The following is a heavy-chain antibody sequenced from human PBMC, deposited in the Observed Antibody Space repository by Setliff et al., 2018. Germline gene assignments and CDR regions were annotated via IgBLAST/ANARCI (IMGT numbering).Heavy chain of an antibody. Sequence: SETLSLTCAVYGGSFSGYYWSWIRQPPGKGLEWIGEINHSGSTNYNPSLKSRVTISVDTSKNQFSLKLSSVTAADTAVYYCARKKTVYRYYGMDVWGQGTTVTVSS. J-gene: IGHJ6*02. CDR2: INHSGST. V-gene: IGHV4-34*01. CDR1: GGSFSGYY. CDR3: ARKKTVYRYYGMDV. D-gene: IGHD3-16*02.